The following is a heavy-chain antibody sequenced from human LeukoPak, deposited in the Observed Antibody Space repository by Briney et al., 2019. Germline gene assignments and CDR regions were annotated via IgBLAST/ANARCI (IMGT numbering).Heavy chain of an antibody. J-gene: IGHJ4*02. D-gene: IGHD5-24*01. CDR1: GGTFSSYG. V-gene: IGHV1-69*04. Sequence: SVKVSCKASGGTFSSYGISWVRQAPGQGLEWMGRIIPILGIANYAQKFQGRVTITADKSTSTAYMELSSLRSEDTAVYNCAREGNRRDGYNKYYFDYWGQGTLVTVSS. CDR2: IIPILGIA. CDR3: AREGNRRDGYNKYYFDY.